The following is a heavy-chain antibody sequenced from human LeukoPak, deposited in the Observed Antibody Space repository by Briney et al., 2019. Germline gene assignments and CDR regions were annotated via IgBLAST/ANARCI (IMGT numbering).Heavy chain of an antibody. CDR3: ARVGRGGRYGAY. J-gene: IGHJ4*02. D-gene: IGHD3-10*01. CDR2: IIPIFGTA. V-gene: IGHV1-69*06. CDR1: GGTFSSYA. Sequence: SVKVSCKASGGTFSSYAISWVRQAPGQGLEWMGGIIPIFGTANYAQKFQGRVTITADKSTSTAYMELSSLRSEDTAVYYCARVGRGGRYGAYWGQGTLVAVSS.